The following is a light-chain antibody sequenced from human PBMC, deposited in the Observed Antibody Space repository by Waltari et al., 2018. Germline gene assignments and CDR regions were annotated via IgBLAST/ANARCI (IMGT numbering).Light chain of an antibody. CDR1: SSDVGGYKY. CDR2: EVS. J-gene: IGLJ1*01. Sequence: QSALTQPASVSGSPGQSITISCTGTSSDVGGYKYVSWYQQHPGKAPKLIIYEVSNRPSGISNRFSGSKSGNTASLTISGLQAEDEADYYCTSYRSSGLPYVVGTGTKVTVL. V-gene: IGLV2-14*01. CDR3: TSYRSSGLPYV.